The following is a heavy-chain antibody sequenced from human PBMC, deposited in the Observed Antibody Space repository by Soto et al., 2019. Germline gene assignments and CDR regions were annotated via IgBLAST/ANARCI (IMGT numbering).Heavy chain of an antibody. D-gene: IGHD2-2*01. V-gene: IGHV3-9*01. CDR1: GFTFDDYA. J-gene: IGHJ3*02. CDR2: ISGNSGSI. CDR3: AKEGYCSITSCYLRGYKYAFDI. Sequence: EVQLVESGGGLVQPDRSMKLSCAASGFTFDDYAMQWDRQSPGKGLERVSGISGNSGSIGYADSVKGRFTISRDNAKNSLYLQMNSLRAKDTALYYCAKEGYCSITSCYLRGYKYAFDIWGQGTMVTVSS.